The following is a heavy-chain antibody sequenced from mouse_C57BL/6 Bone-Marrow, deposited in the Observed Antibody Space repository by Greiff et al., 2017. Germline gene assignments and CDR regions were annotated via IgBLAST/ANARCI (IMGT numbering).Heavy chain of an antibody. D-gene: IGHD1-1*01. CDR1: GFTFSSYG. V-gene: IGHV5-6*01. Sequence: EVQAVESGGDLVKPGGSLKLSCAASGFTFSSYGMSWVRQTPDKRLEWVATISSGGSYTYYPDSVKGRFTISRDNAKNTLYRQMSSLKSEDTAMYYCGRHIYGSKAWFAYWGEGTLVTVSA. CDR3: GRHIYGSKAWFAY. J-gene: IGHJ3*01. CDR2: ISSGGSYT.